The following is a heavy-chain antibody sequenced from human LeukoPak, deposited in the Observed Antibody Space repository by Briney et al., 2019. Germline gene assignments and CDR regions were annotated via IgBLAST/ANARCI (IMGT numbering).Heavy chain of an antibody. V-gene: IGHV3-23*01. CDR2: LSGSGSVT. Sequence: GGSLRLSCAASGFTFSGYALSWVRQAPGQGLEWVSALSGSGSVTEYADSVKGRFTISRDNSKNTLYLQMNSLRAEDMAVYYCAKDPSVGSGSYGRLDAFDIWGQGTRVIVSS. CDR1: GFTFSGYA. D-gene: IGHD3-10*01. J-gene: IGHJ3*02. CDR3: AKDPSVGSGSYGRLDAFDI.